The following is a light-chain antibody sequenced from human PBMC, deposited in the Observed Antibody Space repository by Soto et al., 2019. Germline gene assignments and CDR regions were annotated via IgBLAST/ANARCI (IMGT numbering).Light chain of an antibody. V-gene: IGKV2-28*01. CDR1: QSLLHSNGYNY. Sequence: EIVMTQSPLSLPFTPGEPASISCRSSQSLLHSNGYNYLDWYVQKPGQSPQLLIFLASNRTSGVPERIRGSRSGTHFQLLIRTVQAEDVAPSSYMSQIQPLWTLGKGRKVXI. J-gene: IGKJ1*01. CDR3: MSQIQPLWT. CDR2: LAS.